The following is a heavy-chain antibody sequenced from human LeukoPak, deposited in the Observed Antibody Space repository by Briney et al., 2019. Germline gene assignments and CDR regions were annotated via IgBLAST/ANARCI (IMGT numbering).Heavy chain of an antibody. CDR1: GFTFSSYS. V-gene: IGHV3-23*01. D-gene: IGHD6-13*01. J-gene: IGHJ4*02. Sequence: PGGSLRLSCAASGFTFSSYSMNWVRQAPGKGLEWVSAISGSGGSTYYADSVKGRFTISRDNSKNTLYLQMNSLRAEDTAVYYCAKDVIAATPLAVIFDYWGQGTLVTVSS. CDR3: AKDVIAATPLAVIFDY. CDR2: ISGSGGST.